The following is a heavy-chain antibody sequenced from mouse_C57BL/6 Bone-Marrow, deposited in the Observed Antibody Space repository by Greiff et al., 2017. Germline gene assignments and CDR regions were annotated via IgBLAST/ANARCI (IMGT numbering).Heavy chain of an antibody. CDR3: ASPYYYGSSFAGFAY. Sequence: QVQLQQPGAELVKPGASVKLSCKASGYTFTSYWMHWVKQRPGQGLEWIGMIHPNSGSTNYNEKFKSKATLTVDKSSSTAYMQISSLTSEDSAVYYCASPYYYGSSFAGFAYWGQGTLVTVSA. CDR1: GYTFTSYW. J-gene: IGHJ3*01. V-gene: IGHV1-64*01. CDR2: IHPNSGST. D-gene: IGHD1-1*01.